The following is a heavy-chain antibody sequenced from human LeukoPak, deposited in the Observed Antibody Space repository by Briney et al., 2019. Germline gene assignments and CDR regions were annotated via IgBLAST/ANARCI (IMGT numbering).Heavy chain of an antibody. J-gene: IGHJ6*04. V-gene: IGHV3-21*01. Sequence: GGSLRLSCAASGFTFSSYSMNWVRQAPGKGLEWVSFISSSSSYIYYAGSMKGRFTISRDNAKNSLYLQMNSLRAEDTAVYYCAELGITMIGGVWGKGTTVTISS. CDR3: AELGITMIGGV. D-gene: IGHD3-10*02. CDR2: ISSSSSYI. CDR1: GFTFSSYS.